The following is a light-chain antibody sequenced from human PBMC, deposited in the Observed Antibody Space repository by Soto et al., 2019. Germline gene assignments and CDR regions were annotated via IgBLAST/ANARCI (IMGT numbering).Light chain of an antibody. V-gene: IGKV3-15*01. CDR1: QGVPSS. Sequence: EIVMTPSPATLSASPGEGVTHSCRASQGVPSSIAWYQHKPRQAARLLIYGASTRATGVPDRFSGTGSGTDFTLTISSLKSEDYAIYYCQQYKSWPRITFGQGTRLEIK. CDR2: GAS. J-gene: IGKJ5*01. CDR3: QQYKSWPRIT.